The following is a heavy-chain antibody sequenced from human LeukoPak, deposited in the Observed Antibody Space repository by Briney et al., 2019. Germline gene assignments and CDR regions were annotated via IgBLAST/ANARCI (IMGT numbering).Heavy chain of an antibody. V-gene: IGHV1-69*01. Sequence: SVKVSCKASGGSFSSYDISWVRQAPGQGLEWMGGIIPMFEVANYAQKFQGRVTITADEATSTAYMEVSSLRSDDTAVYYCARSGSGYETAHYKRHGMDVWGQGTTVTVSS. D-gene: IGHD5-12*01. CDR2: IIPMFEVA. CDR1: GGSFSSYD. J-gene: IGHJ6*02. CDR3: ARSGSGYETAHYKRHGMDV.